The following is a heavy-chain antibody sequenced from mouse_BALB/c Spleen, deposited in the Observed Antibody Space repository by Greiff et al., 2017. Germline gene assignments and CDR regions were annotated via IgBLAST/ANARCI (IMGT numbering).Heavy chain of an antibody. CDR3: ARNGGAHSYGSRFYAMDY. D-gene: IGHD1-1*01. V-gene: IGHV2-9*02. CDR2: IWAGGST. CDR1: GFSLTSYG. Sequence: VKLMESGPGLVAPSQSLSITCTVSGFSLTSYGVHWVRQPPGKGLEWLGVIWAGGSTNYNSALMSRLSISKDNSKSQVFLKMNSLQTDDTAMYYCARNGGAHSYGSRFYAMDYWGQGTSVTVSS. J-gene: IGHJ4*01.